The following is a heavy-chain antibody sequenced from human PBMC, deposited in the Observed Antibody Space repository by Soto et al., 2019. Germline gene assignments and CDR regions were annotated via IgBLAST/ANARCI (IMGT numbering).Heavy chain of an antibody. Sequence: SSMNVSCTASGGTFSRYTISWVRQAPGQGLEWIGGITPIFGTANYAQKFQGRVTITADESTSTAYMEMSSLRSEDTAVYYCARDLGEWEVRVYCSYGIEVWG. D-gene: IGHD1-26*01. CDR1: GGTFSRYT. V-gene: IGHV1-69*13. CDR2: ITPIFGTA. J-gene: IGHJ6*02. CDR3: ARDLGEWEVRVYCSYGIEV.